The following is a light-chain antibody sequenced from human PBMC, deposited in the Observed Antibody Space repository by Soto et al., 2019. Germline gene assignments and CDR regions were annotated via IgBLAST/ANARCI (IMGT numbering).Light chain of an antibody. CDR2: DDS. V-gene: IGLV3-21*02. CDR3: QVWDSSSDHLYV. Sequence: SYELTQPPSVSVAPGQTARITCGGNNIGSKSVHWYQQKPGQAAVLVVYDDSDRPSGSPERFSGSNSGNTATLTISRVEAGDEADYYCQVWDSSSDHLYVFGTGTKV. CDR1: NIGSKS. J-gene: IGLJ1*01.